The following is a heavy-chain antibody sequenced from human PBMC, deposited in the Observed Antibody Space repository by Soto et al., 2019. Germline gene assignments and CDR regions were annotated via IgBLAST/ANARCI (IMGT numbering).Heavy chain of an antibody. J-gene: IGHJ5*02. CDR3: GRGDVVPDDNNWFDP. CDR2: INPNSGGT. Sequence: AAPVKVSCKASGYTFTGYSMHWGRQAPGQRLEWMGWINPNSGGTNYAQKIQGWVTMTRDTSISTAYMELSRLRSDDTAVYYCGRGDVVPDDNNWFDPWGQGTLVSVSS. D-gene: IGHD2-2*01. V-gene: IGHV1-2*04. CDR1: GYTFTGYS.